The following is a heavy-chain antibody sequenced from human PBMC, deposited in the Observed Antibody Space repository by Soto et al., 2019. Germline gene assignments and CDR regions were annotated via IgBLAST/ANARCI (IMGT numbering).Heavy chain of an antibody. D-gene: IGHD3-22*01. V-gene: IGHV3-23*01. CDR1: GFTFSSYA. CDR2: ISGSGGST. J-gene: IGHJ4*02. Sequence: LRLSCAASGFTFSSYAMSWVRQAPGKGLEWVSAISGSGGSTYYANSVKGRFTISRDNSKNTLYLQMNSLRAEDTAVYYCAKGYYYDSSGYDYWGQGTLVTVSS. CDR3: AKGYYYDSSGYDY.